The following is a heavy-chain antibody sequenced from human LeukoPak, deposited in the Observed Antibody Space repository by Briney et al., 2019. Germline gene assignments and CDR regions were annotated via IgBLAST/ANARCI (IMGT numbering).Heavy chain of an antibody. D-gene: IGHD6-19*01. J-gene: IGHJ4*02. CDR1: GFTFSSYA. CDR2: ISGSGGST. CDR3: AKDSRIAVAYTWGYDY. Sequence: PGGSLRLSCAASGFTFSSYAMSWVRQAPGKGLEWVSAISGSGGSTYYADSVKGRFTISRDNSENTLYLQMNSLRAEDTAVYYCAKDSRIAVAYTWGYDYWGQGTLVTVSS. V-gene: IGHV3-23*01.